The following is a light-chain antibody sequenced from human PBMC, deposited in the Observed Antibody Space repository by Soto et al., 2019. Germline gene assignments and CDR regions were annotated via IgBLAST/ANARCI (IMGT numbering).Light chain of an antibody. CDR2: GTS. V-gene: IGKV3-20*01. CDR1: QSVNSRY. Sequence: EIVLTQSPGTLSLSPGERATLSCRASQSVNSRYLAWYQQKPGQAPRLLIYGTSSRATGIPDRFSGSGSGTDFTLTISSLESADFALYYCQQYGDSLWTFGQGTKVEIK. J-gene: IGKJ1*01. CDR3: QQYGDSLWT.